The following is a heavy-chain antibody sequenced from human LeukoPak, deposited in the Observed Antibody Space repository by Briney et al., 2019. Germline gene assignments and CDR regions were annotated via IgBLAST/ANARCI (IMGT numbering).Heavy chain of an antibody. CDR1: GGSISSSSYY. CDR2: IYYSGST. J-gene: IGHJ4*02. V-gene: IGHV4-39*07. CDR3: ARTTSYDYVWGSYRYTDLHFDY. Sequence: PSETLSLTCTVSGGSISSSSYYWGWIRQPPGKGLEWIGSIYYSGSTYYNPSLKSRVTISVDTSKNQFSLKLSSVTAADTAVYYCARTTSYDYVWGSYRYTDLHFDYWGQGTLVTVSS. D-gene: IGHD3-16*02.